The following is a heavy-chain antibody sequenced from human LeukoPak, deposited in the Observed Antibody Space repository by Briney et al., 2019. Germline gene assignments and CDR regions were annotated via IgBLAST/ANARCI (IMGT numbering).Heavy chain of an antibody. CDR2: IYSCGST. D-gene: IGHD5-18*01. CDR3: ARSRGYSYVYGFDY. Sequence: PGGSVPLSCAASVFTVRSNYLSWLRQAPGKGLEGVGVIYSCGSTYYVQSVKGRFTIYRHNSKTTLYLQMNSLRAEDTAVYYCARSRGYSYVYGFDYWGQGTLVTVSS. CDR1: VFTVRSNY. V-gene: IGHV3-53*04. J-gene: IGHJ4*02.